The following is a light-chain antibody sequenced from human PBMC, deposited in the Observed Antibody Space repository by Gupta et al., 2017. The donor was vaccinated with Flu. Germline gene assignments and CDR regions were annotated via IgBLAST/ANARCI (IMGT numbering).Light chain of an antibody. CDR3: CSYAGDNTWV. V-gene: IGLV2-23*01. CDR1: TSDVGNHKF. Sequence: QSALTQPASLSGSPGPSITIPCIGTTSDVGNHKFVSWYQQHPGKVPKLIIYEGTKRPSGVSSRFSGSKSDTAASLAISGLQAEDEAHYYCCSYAGDNTWVFGGGTNLTVL. J-gene: IGLJ3*02. CDR2: EGT.